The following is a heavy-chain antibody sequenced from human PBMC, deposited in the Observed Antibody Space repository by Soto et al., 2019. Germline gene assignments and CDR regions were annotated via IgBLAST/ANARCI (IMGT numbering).Heavy chain of an antibody. CDR1: GFTFSSYS. V-gene: IGHV3-21*01. CDR3: ARAVVVVPAAGPYFDY. D-gene: IGHD2-2*01. J-gene: IGHJ4*02. Sequence: GGSLRLSCAASGFTFSSYSMNWVRQAPGKGLEWVSSISSSSSYIYYADSVKGRFTISRDNAKNSLYLQMNSLRAEDTAVYYCARAVVVVPAAGPYFDYWGQGTLVTVSS. CDR2: ISSSSSYI.